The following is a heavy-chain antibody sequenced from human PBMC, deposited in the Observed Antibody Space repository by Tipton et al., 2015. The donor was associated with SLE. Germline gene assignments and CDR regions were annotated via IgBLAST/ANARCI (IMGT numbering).Heavy chain of an antibody. CDR3: ARGLWYGYYYSGY. CDR1: GDSFSGYY. J-gene: IGHJ4*02. Sequence: TLSLTCAVYGDSFSGYYWTWIRQPPGRGLEWVGEVTHDGSANYNPSLKSRLTVSVDTSKNQFSLKLSSVTAADTAVYYCARGLWYGYYYSGYWGQGPFVPVSS. V-gene: IGHV4-34*01. D-gene: IGHD3-3*01. CDR2: VTHDGSA.